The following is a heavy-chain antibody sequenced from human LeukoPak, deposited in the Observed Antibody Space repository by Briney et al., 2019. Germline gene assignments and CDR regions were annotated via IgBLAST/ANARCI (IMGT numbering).Heavy chain of an antibody. CDR3: ARDLGFWSGPDY. Sequence: SERLSLTCTVSGGSISSYYWSWIRQPVGKGLQWIGRIYSSGSTNYNPSLKSRVTMSVDTSKNQFSLRLSSVTAADTAVYYCARDLGFWSGPDYWGQGTLVTVSS. V-gene: IGHV4-4*07. D-gene: IGHD3-3*01. J-gene: IGHJ4*02. CDR1: GGSISSYY. CDR2: IYSSGST.